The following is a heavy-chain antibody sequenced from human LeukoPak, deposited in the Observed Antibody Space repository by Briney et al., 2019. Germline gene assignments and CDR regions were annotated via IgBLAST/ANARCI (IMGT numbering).Heavy chain of an antibody. D-gene: IGHD3-10*01. CDR1: GSSISSSSYY. Sequence: PSETLSLTCTVSGSSISSSSYYWGWIRQPPGKGLEWIGSIYYSGSTYYNPSLKSRVTISVDTSKNQFSLKLSSVTAADTAVYYCAVGMIRGILGYWGQGTLVTVSP. J-gene: IGHJ4*02. CDR3: AVGMIRGILGY. V-gene: IGHV4-39*07. CDR2: IYYSGST.